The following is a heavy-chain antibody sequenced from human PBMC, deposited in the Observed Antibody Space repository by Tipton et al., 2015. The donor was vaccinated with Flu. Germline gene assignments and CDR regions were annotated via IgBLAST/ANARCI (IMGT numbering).Heavy chain of an antibody. CDR1: GFTFSSYA. J-gene: IGHJ3*02. Sequence: SLRLSCAASGFTFSSYAMSWVRQAPGKGLEWVSAISGSGGSTYYADSVKGRFTISRDNSKNTLYLQMNSLRAEDTAVYYCAMKGCSGGSCYLPSFPHDAFDIWGQGTMVTVSS. CDR3: AMKGCSGGSCYLPSFPHDAFDI. CDR2: ISGSGGST. D-gene: IGHD2-15*01. V-gene: IGHV3-23*01.